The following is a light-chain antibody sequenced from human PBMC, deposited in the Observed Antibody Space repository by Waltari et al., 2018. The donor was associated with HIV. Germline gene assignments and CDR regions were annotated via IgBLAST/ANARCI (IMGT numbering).Light chain of an antibody. J-gene: IGLJ3*02. Sequence: QSALTQPASVSGSPGQSITISCTGTSSDIGEYHYVSWFQHHPTKAPKLIIFDVSFRAAGVSNRFSGSKSGNAASLTISGLRPEDEADYYCSSYTTIYTWVFGGGTKLTVL. CDR3: SSYTTIYTWV. CDR1: SSDIGEYHY. V-gene: IGLV2-14*01. CDR2: DVS.